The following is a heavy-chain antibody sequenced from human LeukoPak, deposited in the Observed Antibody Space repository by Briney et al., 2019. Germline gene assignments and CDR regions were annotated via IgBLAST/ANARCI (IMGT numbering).Heavy chain of an antibody. J-gene: IGHJ4*02. Sequence: GGSVRLSCVASGFTFSNYWMHWVRQAPGKGLVWVSRIYIDGTDTTYADSVKGRFTISRDNAKNTLYLQMNSLRAEDTAVYYCARGGNGGNSLDYWGQGALITVFS. V-gene: IGHV3-74*03. CDR1: GFTFSNYW. CDR3: ARGGNGGNSLDY. D-gene: IGHD4-23*01. CDR2: IYIDGTDT.